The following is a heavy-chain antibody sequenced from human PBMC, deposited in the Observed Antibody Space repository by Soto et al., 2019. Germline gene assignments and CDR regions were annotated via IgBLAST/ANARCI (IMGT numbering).Heavy chain of an antibody. J-gene: IGHJ6*02. Sequence: SVKVSCKASGGTFNGYAISWVRQAPGQGLEWMGGIIPIFGTANYAQKFQGGVTITADESTSTAYMELSSLRSEDTAVYYCASRYFDWFFATNYYYGMDVWGQGNTVTVSS. CDR3: ASRYFDWFFATNYYYGMDV. V-gene: IGHV1-69*13. D-gene: IGHD3-9*01. CDR2: IIPIFGTA. CDR1: GGTFNGYA.